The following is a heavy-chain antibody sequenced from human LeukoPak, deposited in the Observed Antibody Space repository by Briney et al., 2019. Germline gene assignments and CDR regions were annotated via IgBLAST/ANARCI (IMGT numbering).Heavy chain of an antibody. CDR2: ISSSSSYI. CDR3: ARDSGHAPDY. J-gene: IGHJ4*02. V-gene: IGHV3-21*01. Sequence: GGSLRLSCAASGFTFSSYSMNWVRQAPGKGLEWVSSISSSSSYIYYADSVKGRFTISRDNAKNTLYLQMNSLRAEDTAVYYCARDSGHAPDYWGQGTLVTVSS. CDR1: GFTFSSYS.